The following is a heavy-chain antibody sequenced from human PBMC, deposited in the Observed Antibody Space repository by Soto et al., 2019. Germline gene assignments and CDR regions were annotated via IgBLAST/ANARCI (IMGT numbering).Heavy chain of an antibody. V-gene: IGHV1-69*12. Sequence: QVQLVQSGAEVKKPGSSVKVSCKASGGTFSSYAISWVRQAPGQGLEWMGGIIPIFGTANYAQKFQGRVTITADESTCTAYMELISLRSEDRAVYYCARDVPVRCSVGSCYPLPGHWGQGTLVTVSS. CDR1: GGTFSSYA. J-gene: IGHJ1*01. CDR2: IIPIFGTA. D-gene: IGHD2-15*01. CDR3: ARDVPVRCSVGSCYPLPGH.